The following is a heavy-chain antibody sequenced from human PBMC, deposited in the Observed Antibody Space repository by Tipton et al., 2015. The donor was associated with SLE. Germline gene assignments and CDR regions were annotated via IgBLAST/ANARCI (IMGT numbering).Heavy chain of an antibody. J-gene: IGHJ4*02. V-gene: IGHV4-59*02. Sequence: LRLSCAASGFSVSSSAMYWIRQPPGKGLEWIGYIHHSGSTNYNPSLQSRVTISRDPSKNQFSLKLISVTAADTAVYHCTRVPRYNWNYIADWGQGTLVSVSS. CDR1: GFSVSSSA. D-gene: IGHD1-7*01. CDR3: TRVPRYNWNYIAD. CDR2: IHHSGST.